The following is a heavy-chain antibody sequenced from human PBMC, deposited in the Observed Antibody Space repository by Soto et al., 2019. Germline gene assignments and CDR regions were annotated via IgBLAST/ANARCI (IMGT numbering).Heavy chain of an antibody. CDR2: IYWDDDK. V-gene: IGHV2-5*02. CDR3: ARRASGSGSYRIDY. CDR1: GFSLSTSGVG. Sequence: QITLKESGPTLVKPTQTLTLTCTFSGFSLSTSGVGVGWIRQPPGKALEWLALIYWDDDKRYSPSLKSRLTITKDTSKNQVVLTMTNMDPVDTATYYCARRASGSGSYRIDYWGQGTLVTVSS. D-gene: IGHD3-10*01. J-gene: IGHJ4*02.